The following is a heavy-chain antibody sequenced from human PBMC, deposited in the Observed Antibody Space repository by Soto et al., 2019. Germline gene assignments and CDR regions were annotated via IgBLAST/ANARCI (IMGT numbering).Heavy chain of an antibody. Sequence: QVQLVESGGGVVQPGRSLRLSCAASVFTFSSYAMHWVRQAPGKGLEWVAVISYDGSNKYYADSVKGRFTISRDNSKNTLYLQMNSLRAEDTAVYYCASPYYYDSSGYYLDYWGQGTLVTVSS. J-gene: IGHJ4*02. D-gene: IGHD3-22*01. V-gene: IGHV3-30-3*01. CDR3: ASPYYYDSSGYYLDY. CDR2: ISYDGSNK. CDR1: VFTFSSYA.